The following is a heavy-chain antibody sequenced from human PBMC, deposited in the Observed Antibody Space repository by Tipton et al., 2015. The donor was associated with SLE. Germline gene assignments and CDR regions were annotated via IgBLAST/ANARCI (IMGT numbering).Heavy chain of an antibody. CDR2: FYHRGTT. CDR1: GGSISNYY. J-gene: IGHJ4*02. V-gene: IGHV4-59*08. CDR3: ARSSSVRTLLWPTFAY. Sequence: TLSLTCTVSGGSISNYYWNWIRQPPGKGLEWIGNFYHRGTTYYNPSLKSRVTISADTSKNHLSLKLTSVTAADTAVYFCARSSSVRTLLWPTFAYWGQGTLVTVSS. D-gene: IGHD3-10*01.